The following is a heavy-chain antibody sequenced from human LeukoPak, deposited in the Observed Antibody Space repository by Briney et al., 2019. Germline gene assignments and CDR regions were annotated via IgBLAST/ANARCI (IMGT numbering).Heavy chain of an antibody. CDR3: ARESPVGAFDI. Sequence: NPSETLSLTCAVYGGSFSGYYWSWIRQPPGKGLEWIGEINHSGSTNYNPSLKSRVTISVDTSKNQFSLKLSSVTAADTAVYYCARESPVGAFDIWGQGTMVTVSS. J-gene: IGHJ3*02. V-gene: IGHV4-34*09. CDR1: GGSFSGYY. CDR2: INHSGST.